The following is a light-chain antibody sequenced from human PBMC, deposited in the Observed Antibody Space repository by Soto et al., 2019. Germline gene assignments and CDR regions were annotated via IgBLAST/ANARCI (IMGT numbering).Light chain of an antibody. J-gene: IGKJ1*01. CDR3: QHYNDFSCT. CDR1: QSISIL. CDR2: ATS. V-gene: IGKV1-5*03. Sequence: DIHLTQSPSTLSASVGDRVTITCRASQSISILLAWHQQKPGKAPNLLIYATSTLETGVSSRFSGSGSGTEFTLTISSLQPDDSATYYCQHYNDFSCTFGQGTKVEIK.